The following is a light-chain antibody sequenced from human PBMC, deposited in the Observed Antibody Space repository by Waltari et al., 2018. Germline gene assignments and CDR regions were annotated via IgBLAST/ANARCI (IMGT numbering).Light chain of an antibody. V-gene: IGKV1-39*01. Sequence: DVQMTQSPSSLSASVGDRVTITCRASRTIDTYLNWYQHKPGKAPTLLIHTASTLQTGVPSRFTGSGSGTGFTLTISGLQVEDIATYYCQQSSTTPPTFGQGTKIELK. CDR2: TAS. J-gene: IGKJ1*01. CDR3: QQSSTTPPT. CDR1: RTIDTY.